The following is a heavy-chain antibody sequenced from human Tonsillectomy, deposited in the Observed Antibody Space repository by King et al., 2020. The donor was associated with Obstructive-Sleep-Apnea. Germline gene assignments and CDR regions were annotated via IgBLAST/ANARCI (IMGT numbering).Heavy chain of an antibody. D-gene: IGHD2-21*02. CDR2: IRSKDNNYAT. Sequence: VQLVESGGGLVQPGGSLKLSFAASGFIISGSAMHWVRQASGEGLEWIVRIRSKDNNYATAFTGSVKVRFTVARDASKNTAYLQMNSLKIEDTAVYYCTRPGGDASYYYGMDVWGQGATVTVSS. CDR3: TRPGGDASYYYGMDV. CDR1: GFIISGSA. V-gene: IGHV3-73*02. J-gene: IGHJ6*02.